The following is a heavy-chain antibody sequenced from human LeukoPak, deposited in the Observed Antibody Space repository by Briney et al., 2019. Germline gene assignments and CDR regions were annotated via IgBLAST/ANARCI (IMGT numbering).Heavy chain of an antibody. V-gene: IGHV4-34*01. Sequence: SETLSLTCAVYGGSFSGYYWSWIRQPPGKGLEWIGEINHSGSTNYNPSLKSRVTISVDTPKNQFSLKLSSVTAADTAVYYCARGAYSSSWYRYNWFDPWGQGTLVTVSS. CDR3: ARGAYSSSWYRYNWFDP. D-gene: IGHD6-13*01. CDR1: GGSFSGYY. CDR2: INHSGST. J-gene: IGHJ5*02.